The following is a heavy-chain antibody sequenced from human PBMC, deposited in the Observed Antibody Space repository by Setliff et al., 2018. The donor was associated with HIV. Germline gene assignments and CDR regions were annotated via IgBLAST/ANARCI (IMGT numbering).Heavy chain of an antibody. J-gene: IGHJ4*02. CDR3: ARAPYSGSYYRY. V-gene: IGHV3-7*01. Sequence: PGGSLRLSCAASGFTFSQYWMSWARQAPGKGLEWVANIDQDEREKYYVDSVKGRFTISRDNAKKSLYLQMNSLRPEDTAVYYCARAPYSGSYYRYWGQGTLVTVSS. CDR2: IDQDEREK. D-gene: IGHD1-26*01. CDR1: GFTFSQYW.